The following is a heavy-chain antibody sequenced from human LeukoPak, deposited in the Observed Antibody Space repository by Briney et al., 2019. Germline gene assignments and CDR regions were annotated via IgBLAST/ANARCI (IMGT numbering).Heavy chain of an antibody. D-gene: IGHD2-2*01. CDR1: GFTFGDYA. CDR2: IRSKAYGGTT. V-gene: IGHV3-49*03. CDR3: TRDTAVPATAIREPFDY. Sequence: PGGSLRLSCTASGFTFGDYAMSWFRQAPGKGLEWVGFIRSKAYGGTTEYAASVKGRFTISRDDSKSIAYLQMNSLKTEDTAVYYCTRDTAVPATAIREPFDYWGQGTLVTVSA. J-gene: IGHJ4*02.